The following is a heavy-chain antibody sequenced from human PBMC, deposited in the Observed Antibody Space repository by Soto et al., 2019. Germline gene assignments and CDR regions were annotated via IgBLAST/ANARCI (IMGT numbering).Heavy chain of an antibody. J-gene: IGHJ4*02. CDR1: GGSISVYY. D-gene: IGHD1-26*01. CDR2: IYASGSP. Sequence: QVQLQESGPGQVKPSETLSLTCTISGGSISVYYWRWVRQPPGHELEWIGYIYASGSPYYNPSLRSRVTISANTSKNPMSRKLTAPAAGDRAVYYGARGVGSSPPRYWGRGTLVTVSS. CDR3: ARGVGSSPPRY. V-gene: IGHV4-59*01.